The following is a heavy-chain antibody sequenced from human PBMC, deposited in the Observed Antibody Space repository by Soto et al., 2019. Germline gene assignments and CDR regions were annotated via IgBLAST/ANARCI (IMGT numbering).Heavy chain of an antibody. CDR3: ARERVSAYYYDSSGYPDFDY. V-gene: IGHV1-2*04. J-gene: IGHJ4*02. CDR1: GYTFTGYY. Sequence: GASVKVSCKASGYTFTGYYMHWVRQAPGQGLEWMGWINTNSGGTNYAQKFQGWVTMTRDTSISTAYMELSRLRSDDTAVYYCARERVSAYYYDSSGYPDFDYWGQGTLVTVS. D-gene: IGHD3-22*01. CDR2: INTNSGGT.